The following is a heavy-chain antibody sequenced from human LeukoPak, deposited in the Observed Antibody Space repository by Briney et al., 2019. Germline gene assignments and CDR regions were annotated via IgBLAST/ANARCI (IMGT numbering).Heavy chain of an antibody. CDR1: GGSISSYY. D-gene: IGHD3-3*01. J-gene: IGHJ5*02. Sequence: PSETLSLTCTVSGGSISSYYWSWIRQPPGKGLEWIGYIYYSGSTNYNPSLKSRVTISVDTSKNQFSLKLSSVTAADTAVYYCAVGITIFGVVGTWGQGTLVTVSS. CDR2: IYYSGST. CDR3: AVGITIFGVVGT. V-gene: IGHV4-59*01.